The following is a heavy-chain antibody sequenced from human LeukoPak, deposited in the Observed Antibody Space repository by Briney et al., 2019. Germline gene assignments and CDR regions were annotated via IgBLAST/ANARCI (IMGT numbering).Heavy chain of an antibody. J-gene: IGHJ4*02. CDR3: AKDRGSRCGTLDY. Sequence: HGGSLRLSCAASGFTFSSYAMSWVRQAPGKGLEWVSAISGSGGSTYYADSVKGRFTISRDNSKNTLYLQMNSLRAEDTAVYYCAKDRGSRCGTLDYWGQGTLVTVSS. V-gene: IGHV3-23*01. D-gene: IGHD1-1*01. CDR2: ISGSGGST. CDR1: GFTFSSYA.